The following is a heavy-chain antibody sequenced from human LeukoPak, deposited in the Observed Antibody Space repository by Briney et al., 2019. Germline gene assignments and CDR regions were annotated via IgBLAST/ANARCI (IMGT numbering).Heavy chain of an antibody. Sequence: SETLSLTCTISGGSINITPHYWGWVRQPPGKGLEWIGSISYSANTFFNPSLKSRISLPVDASRNQFSLKLNSVTAEDTAMYFCAKIVVSGTNWFDPWGQGSLVIVSS. CDR2: ISYSANT. CDR1: GGSINITPHY. CDR3: AKIVVSGTNWFDP. V-gene: IGHV4-39*01. D-gene: IGHD6-19*01. J-gene: IGHJ5*02.